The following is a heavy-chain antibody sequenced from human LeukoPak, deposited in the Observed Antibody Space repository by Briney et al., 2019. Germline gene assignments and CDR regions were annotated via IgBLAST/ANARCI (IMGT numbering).Heavy chain of an antibody. CDR3: ARDRQVPVVVDY. CDR1: GFTLSDWY. Sequence: GGSLRLSCAVSGFTLSDWYMSWIRQAPGKGLEWVSFISSSGNTIYYADSVKGRFTISRDHANNSLFLQMNGLRAEDTAVYYCARDRQVPVVVDYWGQGTLVAVSP. V-gene: IGHV3-11*01. D-gene: IGHD2-2*01. CDR2: ISSSGNTI. J-gene: IGHJ4*02.